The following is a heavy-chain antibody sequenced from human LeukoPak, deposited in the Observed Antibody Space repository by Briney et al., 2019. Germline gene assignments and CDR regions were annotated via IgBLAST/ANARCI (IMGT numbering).Heavy chain of an antibody. CDR2: ISDRGGST. CDR1: GFTFSIYA. J-gene: IGHJ4*02. V-gene: IGHV3-23*01. CDR3: AKGRSAVAGSLDY. D-gene: IGHD6-19*01. Sequence: PGGSLRLSCAASGFTFSIYAMSWVRQAPGKGLEWVSAISDRGGSTYYADSVKGRVTISRDNAKNTLYLQMNSLTAEDTAVYYCAKGRSAVAGSLDYWGQGTLVTVSS.